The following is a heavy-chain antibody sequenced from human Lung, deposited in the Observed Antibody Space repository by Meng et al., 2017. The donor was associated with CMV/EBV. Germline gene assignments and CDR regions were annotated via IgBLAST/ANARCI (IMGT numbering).Heavy chain of an antibody. D-gene: IGHD1-26*01. Sequence: ASXXVSXKASGYTFTGYYMHWVRQAPGQGLEWMGWINPNSGGTNYAQKFQGRVTMTRDTSISTAYMELSRLRSDDTAVYYCARDFFEELLGWFDPWGQGTXVPVSS. CDR1: GYTFTGYY. CDR3: ARDFFEELLGWFDP. V-gene: IGHV1-2*02. CDR2: INPNSGGT. J-gene: IGHJ5*02.